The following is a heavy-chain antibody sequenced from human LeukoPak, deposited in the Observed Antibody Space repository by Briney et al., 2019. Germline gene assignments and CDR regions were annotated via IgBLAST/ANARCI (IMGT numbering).Heavy chain of an antibody. CDR1: GVTFSSYS. CDR2: ISNTGRAT. CDR3: AHQVPPNDEFFDH. Sequence: PGGSLRLSCVASGVTFSSYSMHWVRQAPGEGLDLLSGISNTGRATDYTDSIKGRFTISRDNSKNTVFLQMNSLRAEDTAEYFCAHQVPPNDEFFDHWGQGTLVTVSS. J-gene: IGHJ5*02. V-gene: IGHV3-23*01.